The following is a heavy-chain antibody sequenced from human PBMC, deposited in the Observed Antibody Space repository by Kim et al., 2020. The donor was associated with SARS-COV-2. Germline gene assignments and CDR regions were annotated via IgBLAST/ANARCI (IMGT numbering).Heavy chain of an antibody. V-gene: IGHV3-74*01. CDR2: INTDGSST. CDR1: GFTFSSYW. Sequence: GGSLRLSCAASGFTFSSYWMHWVRQAPGKRLVWVSRINTDGSSTSYADSVKGRFTISRDNAKNTLYLQMNSLRAEDTAVYYCAREIYGSGMGFDPWGQG. CDR3: AREIYGSGMGFDP. J-gene: IGHJ5*02. D-gene: IGHD3-10*01.